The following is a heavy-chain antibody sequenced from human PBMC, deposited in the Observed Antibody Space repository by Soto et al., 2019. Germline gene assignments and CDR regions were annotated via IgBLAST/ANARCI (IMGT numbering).Heavy chain of an antibody. CDR2: IYYSGST. CDR3: AGLGPVLRYFAWLGVRTSYGMDV. D-gene: IGHD3-9*01. V-gene: IGHV4-59*01. CDR1: GGSISSYY. Sequence: QVQLQESGPGLVKPSETLSLTCTVSGGSISSYYWSWIRQPPGKGLEWIGYIYYSGSTNYNPSLMSRVTISVATSTPQFSLRLRSVTAADTAVYYCAGLGPVLRYFAWLGVRTSYGMDVWGQGTTVTVSS. J-gene: IGHJ6*02.